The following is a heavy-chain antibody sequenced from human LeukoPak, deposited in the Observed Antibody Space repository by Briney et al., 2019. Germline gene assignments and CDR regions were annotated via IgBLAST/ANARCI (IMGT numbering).Heavy chain of an antibody. V-gene: IGHV3-30*01. CDR3: ARDPTGRLYYYDSSGYFDY. CDR2: ISYDGSNK. D-gene: IGHD3-22*01. J-gene: IGHJ4*02. CDR1: GFTFSSYA. Sequence: PGRTLRLSCAASGFTFSSYAMHWVRQAPGKGLEWVAVISYDGSNKYYADSVKGRFTISRDNSKNTLYLQMNSLRAEDTAVYYCARDPTGRLYYYDSSGYFDYWGQGTLVTVSS.